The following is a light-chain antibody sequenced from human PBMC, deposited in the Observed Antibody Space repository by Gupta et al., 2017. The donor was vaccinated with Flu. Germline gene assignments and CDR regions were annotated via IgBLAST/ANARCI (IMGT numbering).Light chain of an antibody. CDR3: SSYTRTSTYVV. J-gene: IGLJ2*01. Sequence: QSALTQPASVSGSPGQSITISCTGTRSDVGGYNYVSWYQHHPGKAPKLLIYEVTSWPSGVSHRFSGSKSGNTASLTISGLQTEDEADYFCSSYTRTSTYVVFGGGTKLTVL. CDR1: RSDVGGYNY. CDR2: EVT. V-gene: IGLV2-14*01.